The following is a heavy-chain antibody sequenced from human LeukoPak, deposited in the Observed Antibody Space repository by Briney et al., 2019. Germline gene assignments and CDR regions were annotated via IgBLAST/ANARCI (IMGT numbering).Heavy chain of an antibody. CDR1: GFSLSTSGVG. CDR3: AHRALWFGEVTDDDAFDI. Sequence: ESGPTLVNPTQTLTLTCTFSGFSLSTSGVGVGWIRQPPGKALEWLALIYWDDDKRYSPSLKSRLTITKDTSKNQVVLTMTNMDPVDTATYYCAHRALWFGEVTDDDAFDIWGQGTMVTVSS. J-gene: IGHJ3*02. V-gene: IGHV2-5*02. D-gene: IGHD3-10*01. CDR2: IYWDDDK.